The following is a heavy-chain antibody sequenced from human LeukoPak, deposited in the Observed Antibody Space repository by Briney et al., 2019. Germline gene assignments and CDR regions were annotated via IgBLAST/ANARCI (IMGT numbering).Heavy chain of an antibody. CDR2: IKQGGSEK. J-gene: IGHJ6*03. V-gene: IGHV3-7*01. D-gene: IGHD3-22*01. Sequence: PGGSLRLSCAASGFTFSSYWMTWVRQAPGKGLEWVANIKQGGSEKYYVDSVKGRFTLSRDTVTHCLYMQIHCVRAEDTAVYFCARDQKIIMILGGLYYYYFYMDVWGKGTTVTVSS. CDR3: ARDQKIIMILGGLYYYYFYMDV. CDR1: GFTFSSYW.